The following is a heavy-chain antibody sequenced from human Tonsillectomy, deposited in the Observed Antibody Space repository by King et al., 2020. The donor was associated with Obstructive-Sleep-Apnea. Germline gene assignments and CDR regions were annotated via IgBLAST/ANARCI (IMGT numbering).Heavy chain of an antibody. Sequence: VQLQESGPGLVKPSETLSLTCTVSGGSISTYYWSWIRQPAGKGLEWIGQIYTSGSTNYNSSLKSRVTMSVDTSKNQFSLKLTSVTAADTAVYFCAREDYDPSSGYYPFFDYWGQGSLVTVSS. CDR2: IYTSGST. D-gene: IGHD3-22*01. CDR3: AREDYDPSSGYYPFFDY. V-gene: IGHV4-4*07. CDR1: GGSISTYY. J-gene: IGHJ4*02.